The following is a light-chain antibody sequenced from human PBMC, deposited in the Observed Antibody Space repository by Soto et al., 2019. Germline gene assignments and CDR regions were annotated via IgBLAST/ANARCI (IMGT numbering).Light chain of an antibody. CDR1: QSVSSSY. CDR2: GAS. V-gene: IGKV3-20*01. CDR3: QQYGSSPLYT. J-gene: IGKJ2*01. Sequence: EIVLTQSPGTLSLSPGERATLSCRASQSVSSSYLAWYHQKPGQAHRLLIYGASSRATGIPDRFSGSGSGTDFTLTISRLEPEDFAVYYCQQYGSSPLYTFGQGTKLEIK.